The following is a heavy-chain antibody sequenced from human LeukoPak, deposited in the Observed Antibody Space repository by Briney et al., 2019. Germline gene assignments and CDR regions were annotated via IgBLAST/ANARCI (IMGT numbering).Heavy chain of an antibody. CDR3: ARDQEGFDY. CDR1: GYTFTSNY. Sequence: ASVKVSCKASGYTFTSNYIHWVRQAPGQGLEWMGMIYPRDGSTSYAQKFQGRVTVTRDTSTSTVHMELSGLRSEDTAVYYCARDQEGFDYWGQGTLVTVSP. CDR2: IYPRDGST. V-gene: IGHV1-46*01. J-gene: IGHJ4*02.